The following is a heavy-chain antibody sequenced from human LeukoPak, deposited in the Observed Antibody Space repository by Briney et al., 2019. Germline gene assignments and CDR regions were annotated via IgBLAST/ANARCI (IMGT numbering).Heavy chain of an antibody. CDR3: ARAAPTYDILTGYVRGNDY. CDR2: INPNSGGT. Sequence: ASVKVSCKASGYTFTGYYMHWVRQAPGQGLEWMGWINPNSGGTNYAQKFQGRVTMTRDTSISTAYMELSRLRSDDTAVYYCARAAPTYDILTGYVRGNDYWGQGTLVTVSS. J-gene: IGHJ4*02. V-gene: IGHV1-2*02. D-gene: IGHD3-9*01. CDR1: GYTFTGYY.